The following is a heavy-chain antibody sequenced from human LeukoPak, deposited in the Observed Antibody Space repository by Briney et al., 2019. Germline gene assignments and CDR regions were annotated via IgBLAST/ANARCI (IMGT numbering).Heavy chain of an antibody. V-gene: IGHV3-7*01. CDR1: GFTFSSHW. Sequence: GGSLRLSCAASGFTFSSHWMSWVRQAPGKGLEWVANIKHDGSEKYYVDSVKGRFTISRDNAKNSLYLQMNSLRAEDTAVYYCARDGFDEGIYFDYWGQGTLVTVSS. J-gene: IGHJ4*02. D-gene: IGHD3-9*01. CDR2: IKHDGSEK. CDR3: ARDGFDEGIYFDY.